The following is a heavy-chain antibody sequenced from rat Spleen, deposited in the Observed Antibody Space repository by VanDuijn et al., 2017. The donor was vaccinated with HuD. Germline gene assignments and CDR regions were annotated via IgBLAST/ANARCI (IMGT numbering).Heavy chain of an antibody. CDR1: GFTFSNYD. CDR2: ITNTGRNT. Sequence: EVQLVESGGGLVQPGRSMKLSCAASGFTFSNYDMAWIRQAPRKGLEWVASITNTGRNTYYRDSVKGRFTISRDNAKSTLYLQMDSLRSEDTATYYCTTVVGDSYWYFDFWGPGTMVTVSS. V-gene: IGHV5-25*01. CDR3: TTVVGDSYWYFDF. D-gene: IGHD1-1*01. J-gene: IGHJ1*01.